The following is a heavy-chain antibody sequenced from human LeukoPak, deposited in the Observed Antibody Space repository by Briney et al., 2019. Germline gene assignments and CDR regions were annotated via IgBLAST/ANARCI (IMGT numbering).Heavy chain of an antibody. CDR1: LFTFINAL. Sequence: GWALRLSRVSSLFTFINALMSWVRQAPGRGLEWVGRIKSKTDGGTTDYSTPVKGRFTISRDDSKNTLYLQMNSLKTEDTAVYYCTTDRYMGAWWGQGTLVTVSS. CDR2: IKSKTDGGTT. V-gene: IGHV3-15*01. CDR3: TTDRYMGAW. D-gene: IGHD3-16*01. J-gene: IGHJ4*02.